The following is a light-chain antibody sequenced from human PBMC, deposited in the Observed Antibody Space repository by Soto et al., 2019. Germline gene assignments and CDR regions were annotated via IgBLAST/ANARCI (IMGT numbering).Light chain of an antibody. Sequence: DIQMTQSPSTLSASVGDRVTNTCRASQSISSWLAWYQQKPGKAPKLLIYKASSLESGVPSRFSGSGSGTEFTLTISSLQPDDFATYYCQQYNSPCTFGQGTKLEIK. CDR3: QQYNSPCT. J-gene: IGKJ2*02. CDR1: QSISSW. CDR2: KAS. V-gene: IGKV1-5*03.